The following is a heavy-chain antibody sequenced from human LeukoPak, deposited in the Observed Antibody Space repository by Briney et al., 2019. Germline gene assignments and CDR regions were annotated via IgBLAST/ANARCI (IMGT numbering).Heavy chain of an antibody. D-gene: IGHD3-10*01. CDR1: GYTFTSSD. CDR3: ARGLPTRGSSWFEP. CDR2: MNPNTGNR. J-gene: IGHJ5*02. V-gene: IGHV1-8*01. Sequence: ASVKVSCKASGYTFTSSDINWVRQAAGQGLEWLGWMNPNTGNRAYAPKFQSRVTMTRDTSSSTAYMELSSLTSDDTAVYYCARGLPTRGSSWFEPWGQGTLVTVSS.